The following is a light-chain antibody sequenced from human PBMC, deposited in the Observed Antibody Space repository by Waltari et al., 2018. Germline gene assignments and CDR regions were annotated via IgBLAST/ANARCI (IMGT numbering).Light chain of an antibody. V-gene: IGLV3-19*01. J-gene: IGLJ3*02. CDR3: CSSGSSGLRV. CDR1: SLRSCF. Sequence: SSELTQDPAVSVALGQTVRITCQGDSLRSCFASWYQLKPGQAPVLVIYEKNNRPSGIPHRFSGSNSTHTASVIITGAQAEDEADYYCCSSGSSGLRVFGGVTTLTVL. CDR2: EKN.